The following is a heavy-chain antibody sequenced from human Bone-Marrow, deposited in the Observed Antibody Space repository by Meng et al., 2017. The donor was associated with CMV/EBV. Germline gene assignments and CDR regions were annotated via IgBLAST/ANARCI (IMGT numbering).Heavy chain of an antibody. D-gene: IGHD4-23*01. V-gene: IGHV5-51*01. J-gene: IGHJ4*02. CDR2: IYPGDSDM. CDR1: GYSFTSYW. Sequence: GESLKISCKGSGYSFTSYWIGWVRQMPGKGLEWMGIIYPGDSDMRYSPSFQGQATISVDKSINTAYLQWSSLEASDTAIYYCARHGANGGRTDYCGQGTLVTVSS. CDR3: ARHGANGGRTDY.